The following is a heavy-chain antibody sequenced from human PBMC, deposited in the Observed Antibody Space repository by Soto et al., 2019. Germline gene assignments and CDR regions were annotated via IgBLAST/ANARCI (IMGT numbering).Heavy chain of an antibody. D-gene: IGHD2-2*01. Sequence: QVQLQESGPGLVKPSQTLSLTCSVSGVSVSSDIYYWSWIRHHPGKGLEWIGYIYYSGKTYYNPSLGCPVTISQDTSKTHFSLRLRSVTPADTAVYYCAREPVVVVPAANYGLDVWGQGTTVTVSS. J-gene: IGHJ6*02. V-gene: IGHV4-31*01. CDR2: IYYSGKT. CDR3: AREPVVVVPAANYGLDV. CDR1: GVSVSSDIYY.